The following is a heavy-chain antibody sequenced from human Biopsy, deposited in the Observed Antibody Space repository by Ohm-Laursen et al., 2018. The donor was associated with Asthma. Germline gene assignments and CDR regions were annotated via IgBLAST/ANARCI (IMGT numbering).Heavy chain of an antibody. J-gene: IGHJ6*02. CDR3: ARCQVGYSSGWSLLLKKIYYSGMDV. V-gene: IGHV1-69*13. Sequence: GASVKVSCKAPGGTFSNFAISWVRQAPGQGLEWLGGIMTVFGTTNYAQKFQGRATITADESTSTAYMEVTSLRSEDTAIYYCARCQVGYSSGWSLLLKKIYYSGMDVWGQRTAVTVSS. CDR2: IMTVFGTT. CDR1: GGTFSNFA. D-gene: IGHD6-19*01.